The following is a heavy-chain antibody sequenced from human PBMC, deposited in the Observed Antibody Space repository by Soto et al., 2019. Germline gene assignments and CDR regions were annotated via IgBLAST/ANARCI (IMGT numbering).Heavy chain of an antibody. Sequence: SETLSLTCTVSGGSISTSASSWGWIRQSPGKGLEWIGSIYYSGSTYYNPSLKSRVTISVDTSKNQFSLKLSSVTAADTAVYYCASIMITETPGTSDYWGQGTLVTVS. D-gene: IGHD3-16*01. CDR1: GGSISTSASS. J-gene: IGHJ4*02. CDR2: IYYSGST. V-gene: IGHV4-39*01. CDR3: ASIMITETPGTSDY.